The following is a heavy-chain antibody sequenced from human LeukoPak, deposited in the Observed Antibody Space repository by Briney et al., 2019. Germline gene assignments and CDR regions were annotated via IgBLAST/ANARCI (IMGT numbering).Heavy chain of an antibody. V-gene: IGHV3-23*01. Sequence: GGSLRLSCAASGFTFSSYAMSWVRQAPGKGLEWVSTISGSGGTTYYADSVRGRFTISRDNSKNTLYLQMNSLRAEDTAVYYCAEGGSAMIPADYWGQGTLVTVSS. J-gene: IGHJ4*02. CDR2: ISGSGGTT. CDR3: AEGGSAMIPADY. D-gene: IGHD3-16*01. CDR1: GFTFSSYA.